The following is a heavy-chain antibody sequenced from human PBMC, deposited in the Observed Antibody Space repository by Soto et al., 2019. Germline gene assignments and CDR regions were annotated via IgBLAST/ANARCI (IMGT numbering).Heavy chain of an antibody. Sequence: PGVSLRLSCAASGFTFSDYYMSWIRQAPGKGLEWVSYISSSGSTIYYADSVKGRFTISRDNAKNSLYLQMNSLRAEDTAVDYCARADSRLDAFDIWGQGTMVTVSS. J-gene: IGHJ3*02. CDR3: ARADSRLDAFDI. D-gene: IGHD2-21*01. V-gene: IGHV3-11*01. CDR2: ISSSGSTI. CDR1: GFTFSDYY.